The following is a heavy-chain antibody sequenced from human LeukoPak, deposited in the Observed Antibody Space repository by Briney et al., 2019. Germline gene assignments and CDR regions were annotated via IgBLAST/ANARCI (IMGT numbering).Heavy chain of an antibody. V-gene: IGHV3-23*01. J-gene: IGHJ4*02. CDR2: ITGSSAST. D-gene: IGHD3-22*01. CDR3: AKLDYYDTH. CDR1: GFTFSSYA. Sequence: PGGSLRLSCAASGFTFSSYAMSWVRQAPGKGLEWVSSITGSSASTYYADSVKGRFTISRGNSKNTLYLQMNSLKAEDMAVYFCAKLDYYDTHWGQGTLVTVSS.